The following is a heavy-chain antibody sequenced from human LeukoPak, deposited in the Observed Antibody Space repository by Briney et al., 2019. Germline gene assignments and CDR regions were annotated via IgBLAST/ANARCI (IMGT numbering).Heavy chain of an antibody. CDR1: GFTFSSYG. CDR3: AKMGQVDTDYYYYMDV. D-gene: IGHD5-18*01. Sequence: GGSLRLSCAASGFTFSSYGMHWVRQAPGKGLEWVAVISYDGSNKYYADSVKGRFTISRDNSKNTLYLQMNSLRAEDTAVYYCAKMGQVDTDYYYYMDVWGKGTTVTVSS. J-gene: IGHJ6*03. CDR2: ISYDGSNK. V-gene: IGHV3-30*18.